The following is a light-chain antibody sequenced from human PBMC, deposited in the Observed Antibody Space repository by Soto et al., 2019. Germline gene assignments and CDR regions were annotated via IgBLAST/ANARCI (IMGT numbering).Light chain of an antibody. CDR1: SGHSSYI. J-gene: IGLJ3*02. Sequence: QLVLTQSSSASASRGSSVKLSCTLSSGHSSYIIAWHQQQPGKAPRSLMKLEGSGSYNKGSGVPDRFSGSSSGADRYLTISNLQFEDEADYYCETWDSNTRVFGGGTKLTVL. V-gene: IGLV4-60*02. CDR3: ETWDSNTRV. CDR2: LEGSGSY.